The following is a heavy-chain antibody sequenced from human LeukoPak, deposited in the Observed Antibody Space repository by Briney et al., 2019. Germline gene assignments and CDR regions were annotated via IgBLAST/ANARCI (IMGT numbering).Heavy chain of an antibody. J-gene: IGHJ1*01. CDR3: ASPPDSSGWPAEYFQH. D-gene: IGHD6-19*01. CDR1: GFTFSDYY. Sequence: GGSLRLSCAASGFTFSDYYMSWIRQAAGKGLEWVSYISSSGSTIYYADSVKGRFTISRDNAKNSLYLQMNSLRAEDTAVYYCASPPDSSGWPAEYFQHWGQGTLVTVSS. V-gene: IGHV3-11*04. CDR2: ISSSGSTI.